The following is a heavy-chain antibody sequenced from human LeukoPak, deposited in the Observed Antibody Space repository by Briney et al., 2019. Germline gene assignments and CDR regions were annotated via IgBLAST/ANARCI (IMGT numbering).Heavy chain of an antibody. J-gene: IGHJ4*02. V-gene: IGHV1-18*01. CDR3: ARDQGYYDSSGYCDY. Sequence: ASVKVSCKASGYTFTSYGISWVRQAPGQGLEWMGWISAYNGNTNYAQKLQGRVTMTTDTSTSTAYMDLRSLRSDDTAVYYCARDQGYYDSSGYCDYWGQGTLVTVSS. CDR2: ISAYNGNT. CDR1: GYTFTSYG. D-gene: IGHD3-22*01.